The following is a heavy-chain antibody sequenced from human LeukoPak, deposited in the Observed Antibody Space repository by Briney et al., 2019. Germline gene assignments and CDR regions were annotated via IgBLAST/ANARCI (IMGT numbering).Heavy chain of an antibody. CDR3: ATLNDSSGYFDAFDI. Sequence: SQTLSLTCTVSGDSISSGSYFWAWIRQPAGKGLEWIGHIYPSGSANYNPSLKSRVTISVDTSKNQFSLKLSSVTAADTAVYYCATLNDSSGYFDAFDIWGQGTMVTVSS. CDR1: GDSISSGSYF. CDR2: IYPSGSA. V-gene: IGHV4-61*09. J-gene: IGHJ3*02. D-gene: IGHD3-22*01.